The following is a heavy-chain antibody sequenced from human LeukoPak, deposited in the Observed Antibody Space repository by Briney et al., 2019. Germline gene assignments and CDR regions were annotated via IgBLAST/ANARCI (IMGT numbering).Heavy chain of an antibody. V-gene: IGHV1-69*06. D-gene: IGHD3-10*01. CDR2: IIPIFGTA. CDR3: ARIRPGAIWFGELFYRYYRDV. Sequence: SLKVSCKASGYTFTSYGISWVRQAPGQGLEWMGEIIPIFGTANYAQKFQGRVTITADKSTSTAYMELSSLRSEDTAVYYCARIRPGAIWFGELFYRYYRDVWGKGTTVTVSS. CDR1: GYTFTSYG. J-gene: IGHJ6*03.